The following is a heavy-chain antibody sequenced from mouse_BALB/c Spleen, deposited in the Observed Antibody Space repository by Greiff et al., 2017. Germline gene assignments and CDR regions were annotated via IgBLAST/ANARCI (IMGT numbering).Heavy chain of an antibody. D-gene: IGHD2-4*01. CDR3: ARDGGLRAWFAY. Sequence: EVKLVESGAELVKPGASVKLSCTASGFNIKDTYMHWVKQRPEQGLEWIGRIDPANGNTKYDPKFQGKATITADTSSNTAYLQLSSLTSEDTAVYYCARDGGLRAWFAYWGQGTLVTVSA. CDR1: GFNIKDTY. J-gene: IGHJ3*01. CDR2: IDPANGNT. V-gene: IGHV14-3*02.